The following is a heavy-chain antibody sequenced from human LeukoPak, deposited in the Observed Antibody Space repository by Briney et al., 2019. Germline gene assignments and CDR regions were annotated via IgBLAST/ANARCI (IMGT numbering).Heavy chain of an antibody. CDR3: VRDVAVSGIDY. D-gene: IGHD6-19*01. J-gene: IGHJ4*02. CDR1: GFTFSNYW. Sequence: GGSLRLSCAASGFTFSNYWMHWVRQAPGKGLVWVSRISSDGTSTTYADSVKGRFTISRDDAKNTLYLQMNSLRAEDTAVYYCVRDVAVSGIDYWGQGSLVTVSS. CDR2: ISSDGTST. V-gene: IGHV3-74*01.